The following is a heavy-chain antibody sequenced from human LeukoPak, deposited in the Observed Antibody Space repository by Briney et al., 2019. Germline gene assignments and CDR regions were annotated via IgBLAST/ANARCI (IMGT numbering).Heavy chain of an antibody. CDR1: GFTVSSNS. CDR2: ISSSSSYK. D-gene: IGHD3-22*01. V-gene: IGHV3-21*01. Sequence: GGSLRLSCTVSGFTVSSNSMNWVRQAPGKGLEWVSSISSSSSYKYYADSVKGRFTISRDNAKNSLYLQMNSLRAEDTAVYYCARSYYEYYYDSSGYYRPYFDYWGQGTLVTVSS. CDR3: ARSYYEYYYDSSGYYRPYFDY. J-gene: IGHJ4*02.